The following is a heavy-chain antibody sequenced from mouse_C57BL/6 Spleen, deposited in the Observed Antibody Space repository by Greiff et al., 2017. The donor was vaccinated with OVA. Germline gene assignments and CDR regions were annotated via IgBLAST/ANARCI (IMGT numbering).Heavy chain of an antibody. V-gene: IGHV7-3*01. J-gene: IGHJ4*01. D-gene: IGHD2-1*01. CDR2: IRNKANGYTT. CDR3: ARYLPLLAMGY. CDR1: GFTFTDYY. Sequence: EVKLVESGGGLVQPGGSLSLSCAASGFTFTDYYMSWVRQPPGQALEWLGFIRNKANGYTTEYSASVKGRFTISRDNSHSILYLQMNARRAEDSATDYCARYLPLLAMGYWGQGTSVTVSS.